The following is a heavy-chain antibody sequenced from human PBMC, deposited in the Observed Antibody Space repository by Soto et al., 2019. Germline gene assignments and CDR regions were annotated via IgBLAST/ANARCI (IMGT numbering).Heavy chain of an antibody. J-gene: IGHJ6*04. CDR1: GFTVSSYY. V-gene: IGHV3-53*04. CDR3: ARGDLTDV. Sequence: EVQVVESGGGLVQPGGSLRLSCAASGFTVSSYYMSWVRQAPGKGLEWVSVLYTGGSTYYADAVHGRFTISRHNSENTLYLQMNSLRVEDAAVYYCARGDLTDVWGIGTTVTVSS. CDR2: LYTGGST.